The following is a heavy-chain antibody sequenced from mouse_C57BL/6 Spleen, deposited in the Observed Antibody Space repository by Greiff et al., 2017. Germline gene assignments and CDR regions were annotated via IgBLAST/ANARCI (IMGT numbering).Heavy chain of an antibody. Sequence: EVQGVESGGGLVQPGGSLKLSCAASGFTFSSYTMSWVRQTPEKRLEWVATISGGGGNTYYPDTVKGRFTISRDNANNTLYLQMSSLRSEDTALXYCARHDYGSSWGCAYWGQGTLVTVSA. V-gene: IGHV5-9*01. D-gene: IGHD1-1*01. CDR3: ARHDYGSSWGCAY. CDR1: GFTFSSYT. J-gene: IGHJ3*01. CDR2: ISGGGGNT.